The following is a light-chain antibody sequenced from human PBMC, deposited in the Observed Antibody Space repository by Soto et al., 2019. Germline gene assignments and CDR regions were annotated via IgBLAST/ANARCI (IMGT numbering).Light chain of an antibody. CDR1: SSDVGAYNY. Sequence: QSVLTPPASVSGSPGQSITISCTGTSSDVGAYNYVSWYQQHPGKAPKLIISEVSDRPSGISTRFPGSKSGNMASLTISALQTEDEADYFCSSYTTSSALVFGGGTKFTVL. J-gene: IGLJ2*01. V-gene: IGLV2-14*01. CDR3: SSYTTSSALV. CDR2: EVS.